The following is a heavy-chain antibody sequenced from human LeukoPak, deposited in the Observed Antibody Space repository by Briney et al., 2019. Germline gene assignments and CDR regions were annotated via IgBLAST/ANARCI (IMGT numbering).Heavy chain of an antibody. V-gene: IGHV3-23*01. Sequence: GGSLRLSCAASGFTFSSYAMSWVRQAPGKGLEWVSAISGSGGCTYYADSVKGRFTISRDNSKNTLYLQMNSLRAEDTAVYYCAKDVLRTTGTTPLLYFDYWGQGTLVTVSS. D-gene: IGHD1-1*01. J-gene: IGHJ4*02. CDR2: ISGSGGCT. CDR3: AKDVLRTTGTTPLLYFDY. CDR1: GFTFSSYA.